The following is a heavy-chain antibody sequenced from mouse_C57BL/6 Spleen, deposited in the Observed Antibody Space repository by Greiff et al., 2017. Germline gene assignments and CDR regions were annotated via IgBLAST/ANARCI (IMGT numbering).Heavy chain of an antibody. CDR2: IYPGDGDT. Sequence: VQLQQSGAELVKPGASVKISCKASGYAFSSYWMNWVKQRPGKGLEWIGQIYPGDGDTNYNGKFKGKATLTADKSSSTAYMQLSRLTSEDSAVYFWASCSGYPYSFAMDYWGQGTSVTVSS. V-gene: IGHV1-80*01. CDR1: GYAFSSYW. J-gene: IGHJ4*01. D-gene: IGHD3-2*02. CDR3: ASCSGYPYSFAMDY.